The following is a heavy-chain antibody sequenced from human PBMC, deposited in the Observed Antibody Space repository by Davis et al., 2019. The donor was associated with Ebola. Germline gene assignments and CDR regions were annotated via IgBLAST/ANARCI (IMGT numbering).Heavy chain of an antibody. D-gene: IGHD2-2*01. Sequence: GESLKISCAASGFIFTGSDVHWVRQASGNVLERVGRIRSKADSYATAYAASVKGRFTISRDDSKNTAYLEMNSLKTEDTAVYYCYSSQTSSPLYSDYWGQGTLVTVSS. CDR1: GFIFTGSD. CDR2: IRSKADSYAT. J-gene: IGHJ4*02. V-gene: IGHV3-73*01. CDR3: YSSQTSSPLYSDY.